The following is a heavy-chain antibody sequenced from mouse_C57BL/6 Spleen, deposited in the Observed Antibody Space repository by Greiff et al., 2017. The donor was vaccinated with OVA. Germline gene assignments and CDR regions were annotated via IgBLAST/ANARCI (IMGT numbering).Heavy chain of an antibody. CDR3: ARKGTGTENNAMGY. CDR1: GFTFSSYA. D-gene: IGHD4-1*01. J-gene: IGHJ4*01. V-gene: IGHV5-4*03. Sequence: EVKLVESGGGLVKPGGSLKLSCAASGFTFSSYAMPWVRQTPEKRLEWVATISDGGSYTYYPDNVKGRFTISSDNAKNNLYLQMSHLKSEDTAMYYCARKGTGTENNAMGYWGQGASVTVAS. CDR2: ISDGGSYT.